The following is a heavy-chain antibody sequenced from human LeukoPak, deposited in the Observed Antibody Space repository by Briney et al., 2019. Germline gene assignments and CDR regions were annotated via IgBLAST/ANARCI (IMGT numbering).Heavy chain of an antibody. J-gene: IGHJ6*03. Sequence: PSETLSLTCTVSGGSISSYYWSWIRQPPGKGLEWIGYIYYSGSTNYNPSLKSRVTISVDTSKNQFSPKLSSVTAADTAVYYCARDLYYYDSSGSPPYYYYYYMDVWGKGTTVTVSS. CDR2: IYYSGST. CDR1: GGSISSYY. D-gene: IGHD3-22*01. V-gene: IGHV4-59*12. CDR3: ARDLYYYDSSGSPPYYYYYYMDV.